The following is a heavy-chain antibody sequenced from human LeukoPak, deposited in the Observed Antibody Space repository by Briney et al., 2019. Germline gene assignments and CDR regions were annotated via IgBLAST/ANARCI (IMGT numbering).Heavy chain of an antibody. CDR2: ISGSGTYI. Sequence: GGSLGLSCAASGFSFSTYNMNWVRQAPGKGLEWVSCISGSGTYIYYADSVKGRFTISRDNAKNSLYLQMNSLRAEDTAVYYCARDGGIAVTGTLGMDVWGQGTTVTVSS. CDR1: GFSFSTYN. CDR3: ARDGGIAVTGTLGMDV. J-gene: IGHJ6*02. V-gene: IGHV3-21*01. D-gene: IGHD6-19*01.